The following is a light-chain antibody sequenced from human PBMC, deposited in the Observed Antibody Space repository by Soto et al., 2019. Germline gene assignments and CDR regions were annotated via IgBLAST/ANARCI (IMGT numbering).Light chain of an antibody. CDR1: QSVRDRY. CDR2: DTS. CDR3: QQYGSSPGT. J-gene: IGKJ1*01. Sequence: EIVLTQSPGTLSLSPGERATLSCRASQSVRDRYLAWYQQKPGQAPSLLIYDTSTRATGVPDRFSGSGSGTDFALPISRVEPEDFAIYFCQQYGSSPGTFGQGAQADIK. V-gene: IGKV3-20*01.